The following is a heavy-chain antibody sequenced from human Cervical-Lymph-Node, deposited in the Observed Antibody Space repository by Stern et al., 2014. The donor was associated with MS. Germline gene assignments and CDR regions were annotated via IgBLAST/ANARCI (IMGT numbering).Heavy chain of an antibody. V-gene: IGHV3-48*02. D-gene: IGHD2-15*01. CDR3: ARRRDCSGGSCYGMDL. J-gene: IGHJ6*02. CDR1: GFTFSSSS. Sequence: EDQLVESGGGLVQPGGSLRLSCAASGFTFSSSSMNWVRQAPGKGLEWVSYITTYSTNIHYADSVKGRFTISRDNAKNSLYLQMNSLRDEDTAVYHCARRRDCSGGSCYGMDLWGQGTTVTVSS. CDR2: ITTYSTNI.